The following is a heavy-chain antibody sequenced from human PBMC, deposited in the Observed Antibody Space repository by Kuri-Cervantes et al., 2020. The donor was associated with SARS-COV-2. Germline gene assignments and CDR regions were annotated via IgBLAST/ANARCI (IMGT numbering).Heavy chain of an antibody. CDR1: GFTFSSYS. CDR2: ISSSSSTI. J-gene: IGHJ6*03. V-gene: IGHV3-48*02. Sequence: GESLKISWAASGFTFSSYSMNWVRQAPGKGLEWVSYISSSSSTIYYADSVKGRFTISRDNAKNSLYLQMNSLRDEDTAVYYCARVPVYYYYYYMDVWGKGTTVTVSS. CDR3: ARVPVYYYYYYMDV.